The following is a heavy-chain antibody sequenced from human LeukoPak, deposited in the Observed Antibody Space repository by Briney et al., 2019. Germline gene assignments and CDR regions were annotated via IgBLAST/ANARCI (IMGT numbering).Heavy chain of an antibody. D-gene: IGHD1-1*01. CDR3: AREGGTGFDY. CDR1: GVTISSYY. V-gene: IGHV4-59*01. Sequence: SETLSLTCTVSGVTISSYYWSWIRQPPGKGLEWIGYIYYSGSTNYNPSLKSRVTISVDTSKSQFSLKLSSVTAADTAVYYCAREGGTGFDYWGQGTLVTVPS. CDR2: IYYSGST. J-gene: IGHJ4*02.